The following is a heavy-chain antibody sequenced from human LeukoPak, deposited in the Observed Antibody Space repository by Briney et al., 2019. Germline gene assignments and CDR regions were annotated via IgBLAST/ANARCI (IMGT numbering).Heavy chain of an antibody. D-gene: IGHD3-22*01. CDR1: GYTLTELS. J-gene: IGHJ4*02. CDR2: FDPEDGET. V-gene: IGHV1-24*01. CDR3: ATMWAYCDSSGKKFDY. Sequence: GASVKVSCKVSGYTLTELSMHWVRQAPGKGLEWMGGFDPEDGETIYAQKFQGRVTMTEDTSTDTAYMELSSLRSEDTAVYYCATMWAYCDSSGKKFDYWGQGTLVTVSS.